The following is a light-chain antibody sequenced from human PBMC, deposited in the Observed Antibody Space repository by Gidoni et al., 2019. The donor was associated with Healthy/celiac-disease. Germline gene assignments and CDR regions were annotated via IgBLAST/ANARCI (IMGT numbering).Light chain of an antibody. CDR2: AAS. CDR3: QQLNSYPLT. CDR1: QGISSY. J-gene: IGKJ4*01. V-gene: IGKV1-9*01. Sequence: IQFTQAPSSMSASVGDRVTITCRASQGISSYLAWYQQKPGKAPNLLIYAASTLQSGVPSRFSGSGSGTDFTLTISRLQPEDFATYYCQQLNSYPLTFXGXTKVEIK.